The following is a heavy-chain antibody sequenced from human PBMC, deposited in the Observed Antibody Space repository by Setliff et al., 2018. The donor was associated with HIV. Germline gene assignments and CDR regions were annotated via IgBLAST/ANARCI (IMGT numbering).Heavy chain of an antibody. J-gene: IGHJ4*02. Sequence: SETLSLTCTVSGVSISNYYWSWIRQPPGKGLEWIGYMYYSGNTNYNPSIKSRVTISVDTSKSQFSLKLNSVTAADTAVYYCARDQSDWFYWGQGTLVTVSS. D-gene: IGHD3-3*01. CDR3: ARDQSDWFY. CDR1: GVSISNYY. V-gene: IGHV4-59*01. CDR2: MYYSGNT.